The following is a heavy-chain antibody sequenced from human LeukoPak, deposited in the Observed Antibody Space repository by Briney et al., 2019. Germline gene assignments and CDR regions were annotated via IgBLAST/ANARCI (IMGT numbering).Heavy chain of an antibody. CDR2: ISYDGSNK. Sequence: PGRSLRLSCAASGFTFSSYGMHWVRQAPGKGLEWVAVISYDGSNKYYADSVKGRFTISRDNSKNTLYLQMNSLRAEDTAVYYCAKDRYSGSYYDYWGQGTLVTVSS. J-gene: IGHJ4*02. CDR3: AKDRYSGSYYDY. D-gene: IGHD1-26*01. V-gene: IGHV3-30*18. CDR1: GFTFSSYG.